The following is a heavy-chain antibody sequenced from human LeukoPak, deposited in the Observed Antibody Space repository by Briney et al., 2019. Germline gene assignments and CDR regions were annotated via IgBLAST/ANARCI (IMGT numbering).Heavy chain of an antibody. CDR3: AIATTASARDH. J-gene: IGHJ4*02. D-gene: IGHD1-14*01. Sequence: GGSLRLSCAASGFTFRAYGMSWGRQAPGKGLEGVAGLNQDADREYYVDSGKGRFTISRDNAKNSLYLQMDSRRGEEPAVYYCAIATTASARDHWGQGPLVRVPS. CDR1: GFTFRAYG. CDR2: LNQDADRE. V-gene: IGHV3-7*01.